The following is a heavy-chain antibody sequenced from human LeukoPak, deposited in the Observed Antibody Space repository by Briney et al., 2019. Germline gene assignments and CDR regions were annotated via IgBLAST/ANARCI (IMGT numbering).Heavy chain of an antibody. V-gene: IGHV3-21*01. Sequence: GGSLRLSCAASGFTFSSYSMNWVRQAPGKGLEWVSSISSSSSYIYYADSVKGRFTISRDNAKNSLYLQMNSLRAEDTAVYYCAKAPYGSGSYLFDYWGQGTLVTVSS. CDR1: GFTFSSYS. CDR2: ISSSSSYI. D-gene: IGHD3-10*01. J-gene: IGHJ4*02. CDR3: AKAPYGSGSYLFDY.